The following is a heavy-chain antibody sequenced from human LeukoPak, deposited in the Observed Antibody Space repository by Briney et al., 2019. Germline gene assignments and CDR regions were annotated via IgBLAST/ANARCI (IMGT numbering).Heavy chain of an antibody. Sequence: GASVKVSFKASGGTFSIYAISWVRQAPGQGLEWMGGIIPIFGTANYAQKFQGRVTITADESTSTAYMELSSLRSEDTAVYYCASSYGDYVLWVYWGQGTLVTVSS. J-gene: IGHJ4*02. CDR1: GGTFSIYA. CDR3: ASSYGDYVLWVY. V-gene: IGHV1-69*13. D-gene: IGHD4-17*01. CDR2: IIPIFGTA.